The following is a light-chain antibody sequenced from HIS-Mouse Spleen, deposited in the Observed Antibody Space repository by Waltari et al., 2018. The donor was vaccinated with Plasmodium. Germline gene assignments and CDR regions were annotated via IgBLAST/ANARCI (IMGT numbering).Light chain of an antibody. J-gene: IGKJ3*01. CDR1: QDISNY. Sequence: DIQMTQSPSSLSASVGDRVTITCQASQDISNYLNWYQQKPGKAPKLLIYDASNLETGVPSRFSGSGSGTDFTFTISSLQPEDIATYYCQQYDNLPPLFTFGPGTKVVIK. V-gene: IGKV1-33*01. CDR3: QQYDNLPPLFT. CDR2: DAS.